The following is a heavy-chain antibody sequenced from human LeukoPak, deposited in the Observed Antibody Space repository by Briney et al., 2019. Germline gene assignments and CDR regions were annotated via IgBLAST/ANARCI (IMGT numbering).Heavy chain of an antibody. V-gene: IGHV5-51*01. CDR1: GYSFTSYW. CDR3: ARSGGYYDILTGYYPYFDY. J-gene: IGHJ4*02. D-gene: IGHD3-9*01. Sequence: GESLKISCKGSGYSFTSYWIGWVRQMPGKGLEWMGIIYPGDSDTRYSPSFQGQVTISADKSISTAYLQWSSLKASDTAMYYCARSGGYYDILTGYYPYFDYWGQGTLVTVSS. CDR2: IYPGDSDT.